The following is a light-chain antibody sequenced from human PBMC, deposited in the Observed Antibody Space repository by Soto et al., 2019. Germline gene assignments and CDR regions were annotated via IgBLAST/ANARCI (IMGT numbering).Light chain of an antibody. CDR1: RSISNW. CDR3: QQYGSSPTT. Sequence: TPSAYTRSAAGGDRITITCRARRSISNWLAWYQQKPGQAPRLLIYGASSRATGIPDRFSGSGSGTDFTLTISRLEPEDFAVYYCQQYGSSPTTFGQGTKV. V-gene: IGKV3-20*01. CDR2: GAS. J-gene: IGKJ1*01.